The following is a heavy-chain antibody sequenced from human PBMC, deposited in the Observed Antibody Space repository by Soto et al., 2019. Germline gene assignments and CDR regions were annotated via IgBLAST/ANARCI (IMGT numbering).Heavy chain of an antibody. V-gene: IGHV1-46*01. Sequence: ASVKVSCKASGYTFTSYYMHWVRQAPGQGLEWMGIINPSGGSTSYAQKFQGRVTMTRDTSTSTVYMELSSLRSEDTAVYYCAASYYYDSSGYNHLNDAFDMWGQGTMVTVSS. CDR2: INPSGGST. J-gene: IGHJ3*02. D-gene: IGHD3-22*01. CDR3: AASYYYDSSGYNHLNDAFDM. CDR1: GYTFTSYY.